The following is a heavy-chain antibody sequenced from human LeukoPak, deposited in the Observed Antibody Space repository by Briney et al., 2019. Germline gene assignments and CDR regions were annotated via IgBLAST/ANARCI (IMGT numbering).Heavy chain of an antibody. V-gene: IGHV4-39*01. Sequence: SETLSLTCTVSGGSISSSSYYWGWIRQPPGKGLEWIGSIYYSGRTYYNPSLKSRVTTSVDTSKNQFSLKLSSVTAADTAVYYCANAGRDSSSTISCGMDVWGQGTTVTVSS. CDR3: ANAGRDSSSTISCGMDV. D-gene: IGHD6-13*01. J-gene: IGHJ6*02. CDR1: GGSISSSSYY. CDR2: IYYSGRT.